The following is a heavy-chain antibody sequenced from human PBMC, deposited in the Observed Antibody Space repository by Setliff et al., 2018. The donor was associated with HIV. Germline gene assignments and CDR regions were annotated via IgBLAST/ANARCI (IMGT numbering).Heavy chain of an antibody. Sequence: GASVKVSCKASGYTFTSYDISWVRQAPGQGLEWMGWISAYNGNTNYAQKLQGRVTMTTDTSTSTAYMELRSLRSDDTAAYYCAREIGDYPYYYYYMDVWGKGTTVTVSS. CDR1: GYTFTSYD. D-gene: IGHD3-10*01. V-gene: IGHV1-18*01. CDR2: ISAYNGNT. CDR3: AREIGDYPYYYYYMDV. J-gene: IGHJ6*03.